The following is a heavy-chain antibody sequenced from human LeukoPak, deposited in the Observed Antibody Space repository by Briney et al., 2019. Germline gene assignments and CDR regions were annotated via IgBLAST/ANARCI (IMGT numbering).Heavy chain of an antibody. V-gene: IGHV4-61*02. J-gene: IGHJ1*01. CDR1: SGSITSGSFC. CDR3: VREKLYSSSWGFQH. D-gene: IGHD6-13*01. CDR2: FYSSVST. Sequence: TSETLSLTCAVSSGSITSGSFCWNWIRQPAGKGLEWIGRFYSSVSTNYNPSLKSRVTMSVDRSKNLFSLNLTSVTAADTAVYFCVREKLYSSSWGFQHWGQGALVSVSS.